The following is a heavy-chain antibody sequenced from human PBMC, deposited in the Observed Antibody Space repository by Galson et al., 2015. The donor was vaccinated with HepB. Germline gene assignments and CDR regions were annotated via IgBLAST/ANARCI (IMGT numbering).Heavy chain of an antibody. Sequence: SVKVSCKASGGTFSSYTISWVRQAPGQGLEWMGRIIPILGIANYAQKFQGRVTISRDNSKNTLYLQMSSLRAEDTAVYYCVKDLGIAAAGTSINVLQTVYWGQGTLVTVSS. CDR1: GGTFSSYT. CDR2: IIPILGIA. D-gene: IGHD6-13*01. V-gene: IGHV1-69*04. CDR3: VKDLGIAAAGTSINVLQTVY. J-gene: IGHJ4*02.